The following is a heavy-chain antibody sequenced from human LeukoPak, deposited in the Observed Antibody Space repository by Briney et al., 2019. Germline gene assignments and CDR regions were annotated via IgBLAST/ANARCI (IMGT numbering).Heavy chain of an antibody. V-gene: IGHV1-69*06. Sequence: SVKVSCKASGGTFSSYAISWVRQAPGQGLEWMGGIIPIFGTANYAQKFQGRVTITADKSTSTAYMELSSLRSEDTAVYYCARSTDYGYNWFDPWGQGTLVTVSS. J-gene: IGHJ5*02. CDR2: IIPIFGTA. D-gene: IGHD4-17*01. CDR1: GGTFSSYA. CDR3: ARSTDYGYNWFDP.